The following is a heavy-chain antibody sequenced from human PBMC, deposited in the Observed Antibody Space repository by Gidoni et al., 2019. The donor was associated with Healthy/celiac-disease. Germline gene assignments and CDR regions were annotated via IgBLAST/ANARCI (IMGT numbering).Heavy chain of an antibody. CDR3: TRHGGTLAFDI. Sequence: EVQLVESGGGLVQPGGSLKLSCAASGFPFSGSAMHWVRQASGKGLEWVGRIRSKANSYATAYAASVKGRFTISRDDSKNTAYLQMNSLKTEDTAVYYCTRHGGTLAFDIWGQGTMVTVSS. CDR1: GFPFSGSA. V-gene: IGHV3-73*02. J-gene: IGHJ3*02. CDR2: IRSKANSYAT. D-gene: IGHD2-15*01.